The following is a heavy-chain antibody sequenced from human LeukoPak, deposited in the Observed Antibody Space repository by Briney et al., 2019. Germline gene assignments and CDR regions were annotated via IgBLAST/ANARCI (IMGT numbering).Heavy chain of an antibody. D-gene: IGHD6-13*01. Sequence: ASVKVSCKASGNTFTTHGIGWVRQAPGQGLEWMGWISADNGNTNYAQKLQGRVTMTTDTSTSTAYMELRSLRSGDTAFYYCARVTYTSSWYVDYWGQGTLVTVSS. J-gene: IGHJ4*02. CDR2: ISADNGNT. CDR3: ARVTYTSSWYVDY. CDR1: GNTFTTHG. V-gene: IGHV1-18*01.